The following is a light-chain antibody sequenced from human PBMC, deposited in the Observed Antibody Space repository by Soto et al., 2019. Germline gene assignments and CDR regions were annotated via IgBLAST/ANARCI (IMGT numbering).Light chain of an antibody. V-gene: IGLV2-14*03. Sequence: QSALTQPASLSGSPGQWITISCTGSSNDIGSYNYVSWYQQHPGKAPKLIIFDVSNRPSGVSNRFSGSRSGNTASLTISQLQTEDEADYFCHSYQLIGGGTKLTVL. CDR3: HSYQL. J-gene: IGLJ2*01. CDR1: SNDIGSYNY. CDR2: DVS.